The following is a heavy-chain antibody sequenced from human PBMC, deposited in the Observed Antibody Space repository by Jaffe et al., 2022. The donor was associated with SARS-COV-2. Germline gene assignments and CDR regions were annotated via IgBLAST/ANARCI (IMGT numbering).Heavy chain of an antibody. J-gene: IGHJ4*02. CDR3: ARRRVGGSLDN. D-gene: IGHD3-10*01. CDR2: IYSSVVK. V-gene: IGHV2-5*01. CDR1: GFSLSTSGVG. Sequence: QITLKEAGPTLVKPTQTLTLTCTFSGFSLSTSGVGVAWIRQPPGKALEWLAVIYSSVVKTYSPSLESSLTVSKDTSKNEVVLTVTNMDAVDTATYYCARRRVGGSLDNWSQGTLVTVSS.